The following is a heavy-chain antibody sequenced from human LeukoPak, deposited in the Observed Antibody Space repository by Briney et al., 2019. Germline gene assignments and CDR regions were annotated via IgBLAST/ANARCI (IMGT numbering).Heavy chain of an antibody. CDR1: GYSFSSYW. J-gene: IGHJ4*02. V-gene: IGHV5-51*01. CDR2: IYPGDFDT. CDR3: ARLFRVGPIPRGYIDH. D-gene: IGHD1-26*01. Sequence: GESLKISCRGSGYSFSSYWIGWVRQMPGKGLEWMGIIYPGDFDTRYSPSFQGQVTISVDKSISTAYLHCSSLKASDSAMYYCARLFRVGPIPRGYIDHWGQGTLVTVSS.